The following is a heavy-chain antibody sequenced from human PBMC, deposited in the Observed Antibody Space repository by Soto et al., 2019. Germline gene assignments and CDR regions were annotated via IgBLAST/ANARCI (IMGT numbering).Heavy chain of an antibody. CDR3: ARGFRVAATRWWFDP. J-gene: IGHJ5*02. CDR2: ISTYNGNT. Sequence: ASVKVSCKASGYTFTSYAMNWVRQAPGQGLEWMGWISTYNGNTNYAQKLQGRVTMTTDTSTSTAYMELRSLRSDDTAVYYCARGFRVAATRWWFDPWGQGTLVTVSS. CDR1: GYTFTSYA. D-gene: IGHD2-15*01. V-gene: IGHV1-18*01.